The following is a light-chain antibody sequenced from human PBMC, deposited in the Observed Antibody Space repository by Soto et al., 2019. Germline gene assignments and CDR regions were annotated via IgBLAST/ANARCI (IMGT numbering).Light chain of an antibody. CDR3: QQSYST. CDR2: AAS. V-gene: IGKV1-39*01. J-gene: IGKJ5*01. Sequence: DIQMTQSPSSLSASVGDRVTITCRASQSISSYLNWYQQKPGKAPKLLIYAASSLQSGVPSRFSGSGSGTDFTLTISSLQPEDFATYYCQQSYSTFGQGTRLENK. CDR1: QSISSY.